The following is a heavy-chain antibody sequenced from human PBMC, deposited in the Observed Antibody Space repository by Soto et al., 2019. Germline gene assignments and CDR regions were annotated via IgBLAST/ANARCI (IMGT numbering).Heavy chain of an antibody. CDR3: ARVKVVVAAIGWFDP. CDR2: IYPGDSDT. D-gene: IGHD2-15*01. V-gene: IGHV5-51*01. J-gene: IGHJ5*02. CDR1: GYSFTSYW. Sequence: GESLKISCKGSGYSFTSYWIGWVRQMPGKGLEWMGIIYPGDSDTRYSPSFQGRVTISADKSISTAYLQWSSLKASDTAMYYCARVKVVVAAIGWFDPWGQGTLVTVSS.